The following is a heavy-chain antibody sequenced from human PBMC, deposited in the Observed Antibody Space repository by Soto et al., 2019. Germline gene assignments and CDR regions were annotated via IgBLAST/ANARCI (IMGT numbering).Heavy chain of an antibody. V-gene: IGHV1-69*02. D-gene: IGHD4-17*01. CDR3: ARTKSMTTVTYFDY. CDR1: GGTFSSYT. J-gene: IGHJ4*02. Sequence: QVQLVQSGAGVKKPGSSVKVSCKASGGTFSSYTISWVRQAPGQGLEWMGRIIPILGIANYAQKFQGRVTITAEKSTRPAYMELSSLRSEDKAVYYCARTKSMTTVTYFDYLGQGTLVTVAT. CDR2: IIPILGIA.